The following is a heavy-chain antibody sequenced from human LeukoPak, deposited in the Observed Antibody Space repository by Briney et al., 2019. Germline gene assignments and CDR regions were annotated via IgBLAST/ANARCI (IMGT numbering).Heavy chain of an antibody. D-gene: IGHD1-26*01. Sequence: GGSLRLSCAASGFTFSSYGMHWVRQAPGKGLEWVAVISYDGSNKYYADSVKGRFTISRDNSKNTLYLQMNSLRAEDTAVYYLLKDLRGSSSGPWGQGTLVSVSS. V-gene: IGHV3-30*18. CDR3: LKDLRGSSSGP. J-gene: IGHJ5*02. CDR1: GFTFSSYG. CDR2: ISYDGSNK.